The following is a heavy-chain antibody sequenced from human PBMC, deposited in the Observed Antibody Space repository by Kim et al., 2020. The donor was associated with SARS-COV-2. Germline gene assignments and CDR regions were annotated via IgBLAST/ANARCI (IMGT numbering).Heavy chain of an antibody. CDR1: GYTLTELS. CDR3: ATVGDSSGYYVGGTGGYTGNWFDP. J-gene: IGHJ5*02. CDR2: FDPEDGET. V-gene: IGHV1-24*01. Sequence: ASVKVSCKVSGYTLTELSMHWVRQAPGKGLEWMGGFDPEDGETIYAQKFQGRVTMTEDTSTDTAYMELSSLRSEDTAVYYCATVGDSSGYYVGGTGGYTGNWFDPWGQGTLVTVSS. D-gene: IGHD3-22*01.